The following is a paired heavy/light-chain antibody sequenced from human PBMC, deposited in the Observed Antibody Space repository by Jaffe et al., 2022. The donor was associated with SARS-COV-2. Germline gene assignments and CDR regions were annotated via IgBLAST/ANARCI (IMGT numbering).Light chain of an antibody. CDR1: ESLLYSDGNTY. J-gene: IGKJ2*01. Sequence: DVVMTQSPLSLPVTLGQPASISCRSSESLLYSDGNTYLIWLHQRPGQPPRRLIYKVSRRDSGVPDRFSGSGSGTDFTLKISRVEAEDVGIYFCMQGTHWPPTFGQGTKLEI. V-gene: IGKV2-30*01. CDR3: MQGTHWPPT. CDR2: KVS.
Heavy chain of an antibody. V-gene: IGHV1-46*01. CDR3: AREWYSGNEYREDYFDY. CDR1: GYTFTNYH. J-gene: IGHJ4*02. Sequence: QVQLVQSGADVRKPGASAKVSCKASGYTFTNYHMHWVRQAPGQGLEWMGVINLGGGSTSYAPKFQGRINMTRDTSTSTVYLELSSLRSEDTAMYYCAREWYSGNEYREDYFDYWGQGTLVTVSS. CDR2: INLGGGST. D-gene: IGHD1-26*01.